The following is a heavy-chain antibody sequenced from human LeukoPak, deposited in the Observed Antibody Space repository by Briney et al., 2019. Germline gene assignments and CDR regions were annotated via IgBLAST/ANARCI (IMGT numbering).Heavy chain of an antibody. V-gene: IGHV4-34*01. Sequence: SETLSLTYAVYGGSFSGHYWSWIRQPPGKGLEWIGEINHSGSTNYNPSLKSRVTISVDTSKNQFSLKLSSVTAADTAVYYCARDPHPGGYCSSTSCGAWFDPWGQGTLVTVSS. CDR2: INHSGST. D-gene: IGHD2-2*03. CDR1: GGSFSGHY. CDR3: ARDPHPGGYCSSTSCGAWFDP. J-gene: IGHJ5*02.